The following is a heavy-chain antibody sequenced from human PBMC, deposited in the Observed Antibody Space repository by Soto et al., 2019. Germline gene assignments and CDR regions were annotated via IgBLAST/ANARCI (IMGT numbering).Heavy chain of an antibody. Sequence: QVQLQESGPGLVKPSETLSLTCTVSGGSVSSGSYYWSWIRQPPGKGLEWIGYIYYSGSTNYNPSLKSRVTISVDTSKNQFSLKLSSVTAADTAVYYCARDRCSSTSCYYYYGMDVWGQGTTVTVSS. CDR3: ARDRCSSTSCYYYYGMDV. CDR1: GGSVSSGSYY. CDR2: IYYSGST. V-gene: IGHV4-61*01. D-gene: IGHD2-2*01. J-gene: IGHJ6*02.